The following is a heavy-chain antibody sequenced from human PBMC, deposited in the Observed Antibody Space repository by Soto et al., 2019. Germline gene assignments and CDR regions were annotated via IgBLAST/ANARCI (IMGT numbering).Heavy chain of an antibody. CDR3: AKDLGAGRPDAFDI. J-gene: IGHJ3*02. CDR1: GFILSTYT. CDR2: ISAISGST. D-gene: IGHD3-16*01. Sequence: EVQLLESGGGLVQPGGSLRLSCAASGFILSTYTMSWVRQAPGKGLEWVSAISAISGSTYYADSVKGRFIISRDNSSNTLSLQMNSLRAEDTSLYYCAKDLGAGRPDAFDIWGQGTMVTVSS. V-gene: IGHV3-23*01.